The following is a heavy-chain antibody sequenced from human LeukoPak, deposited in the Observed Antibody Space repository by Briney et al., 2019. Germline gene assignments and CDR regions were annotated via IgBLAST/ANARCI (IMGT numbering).Heavy chain of an antibody. V-gene: IGHV1-18*01. D-gene: IGHD2-8*01. CDR3: AGPLGYCTSNVCYLKY. J-gene: IGHJ4*02. CDR1: GYSENFYG. Sequence: GASVKVSCKTSGYSENFYGITWVRHVAGQGLEWMGWISAQHGQTEYAPNSQDRVTMTTDTYTNTAYMELRRLRSGDTAVYYCAGPLGYCTSNVCYLKYWGQGTLVTVSS. CDR2: ISAQHGQT.